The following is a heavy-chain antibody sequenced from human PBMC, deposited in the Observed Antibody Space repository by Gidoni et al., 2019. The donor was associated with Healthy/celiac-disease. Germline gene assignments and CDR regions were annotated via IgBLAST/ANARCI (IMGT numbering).Heavy chain of an antibody. CDR1: GYTFPSYG. J-gene: IGHJ2*01. V-gene: IGHV1-18*01. Sequence: QVQLMQSGAEVKKPGASVKVSCKASGYTFPSYGISWVRQAPGQGLEWMGWRSAYNGNTTYAQKLQGRVTMTTDTSTSTAYMELRSLRSDDTAVYYCARDTIKGAYWYFDLWGRGTLVTVSS. D-gene: IGHD3-10*01. CDR2: RSAYNGNT. CDR3: ARDTIKGAYWYFDL.